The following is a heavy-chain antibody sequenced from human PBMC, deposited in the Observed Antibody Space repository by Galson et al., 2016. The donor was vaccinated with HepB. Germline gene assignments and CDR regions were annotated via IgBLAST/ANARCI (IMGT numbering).Heavy chain of an antibody. D-gene: IGHD2/OR15-2a*01. CDR1: GFTFSDHF. CDR2: SSNKANGYTT. CDR3: VRGFNSFDC. Sequence: SLRLSCAVSGFTFSDHFMDWVRQAPGKGLEWISRSSNKANGYTTVYAASVEGRFTISRDDSKNSLYLQMNSLKIEDTAMYYCVRGFNSFDCWGQGTLVTVSS. V-gene: IGHV3-72*01. J-gene: IGHJ4*02.